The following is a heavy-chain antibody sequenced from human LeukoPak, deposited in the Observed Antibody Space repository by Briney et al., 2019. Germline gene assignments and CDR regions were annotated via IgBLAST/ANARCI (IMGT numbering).Heavy chain of an antibody. D-gene: IGHD5-12*01. CDR2: FYYTGST. Sequence: SETLSLTCIVSGGSISSSGYYWDWIRQPPGKGLEWIGNFYYTGSTYYNPSLKSRITISVDTSKNQFSLKLRSVTAADTAVHYCARHSRSGYGDYESAFDIWGQGTMVTVSS. J-gene: IGHJ3*02. CDR3: ARHSRSGYGDYESAFDI. V-gene: IGHV4-39*01. CDR1: GGSISSSGYY.